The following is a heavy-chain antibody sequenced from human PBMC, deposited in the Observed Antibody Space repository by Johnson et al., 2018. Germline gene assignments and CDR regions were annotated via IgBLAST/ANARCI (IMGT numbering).Heavy chain of an antibody. J-gene: IGHJ6*04. Sequence: EVQLVESGGGLVKPGGSLRLSCAASGFTFGDYAMSWFRQAPGKGLEWVGFIRSRAYGGTTEYAASVKGRFTISRDDSKSIAYLQMNSLKTEDSAVYYCTREPHYSDSSSTAYAPMDVWGKGTTVTVSS. CDR2: IRSRAYGGTT. CDR1: GFTFGDYA. D-gene: IGHD3-22*01. V-gene: IGHV3-49*05. CDR3: TREPHYSDSSSTAYAPMDV.